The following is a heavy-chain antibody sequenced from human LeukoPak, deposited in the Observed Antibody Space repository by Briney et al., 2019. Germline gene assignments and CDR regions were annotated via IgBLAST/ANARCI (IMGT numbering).Heavy chain of an antibody. V-gene: IGHV5-51*01. Sequence: GESLKISCKGSGYSFTSYWIGWVRQMPGEGLEWMGIIYPGDSDTRYSPSFQGQVTISADKSLSTAYLQWSSLQASDTAMYYCAISTVTTVLGFDYWGQGTLVTVSS. CDR1: GYSFTSYW. D-gene: IGHD4-17*01. CDR3: AISTVTTVLGFDY. J-gene: IGHJ4*02. CDR2: IYPGDSDT.